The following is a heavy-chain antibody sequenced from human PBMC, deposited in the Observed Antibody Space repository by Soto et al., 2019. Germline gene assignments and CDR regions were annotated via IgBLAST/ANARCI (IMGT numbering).Heavy chain of an antibody. J-gene: IGHJ4*02. CDR1: GFTFSSYG. CDR2: IWYDGSNK. Sequence: QVQLVESGGGVVQPGRSLRLSCAASGFTFSSYGMHWVRQAPGKGLEWVAVIWYDGSNKYYADSVKGRLTISRDNSKITLYLQMNGLRAEDTAVYYCALEGDWGQGTLVTVSS. V-gene: IGHV3-33*01. CDR3: ALEGD.